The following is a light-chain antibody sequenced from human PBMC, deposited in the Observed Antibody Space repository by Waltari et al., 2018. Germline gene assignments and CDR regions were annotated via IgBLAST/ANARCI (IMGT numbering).Light chain of an antibody. J-gene: IGLJ3*02. Sequence: QSVLTQPPSVSGAPGQKVTISCTGSGSNIGAGYDVHWYQQLPRAAPKLLIYGSASRPLWVPDRFFGSTSGTSASLAITGLQAEDEGDYYCQSYDTSLSVVFGGGTKLTVL. CDR2: GSA. V-gene: IGLV1-40*01. CDR3: QSYDTSLSVV. CDR1: GSNIGAGYD.